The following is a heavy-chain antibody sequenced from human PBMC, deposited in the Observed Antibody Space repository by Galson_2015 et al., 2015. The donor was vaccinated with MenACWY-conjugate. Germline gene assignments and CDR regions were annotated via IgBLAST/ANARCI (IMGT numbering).Heavy chain of an antibody. V-gene: IGHV1-8*01. J-gene: IGHJ4*02. D-gene: IGHD7-27*01. CDR3: ARLTGGRFDV. Sequence: SVKVSCKASGYTFTFHDLHWARQAPGHGLECLGWMNPNSGNPGLAQTFPGRVTVTRNTSITTAYMELSSLNSEDTAVYFCARLTGGRFDVWGQGTLVTVSS. CDR2: MNPNSGNP. CDR1: GYTFTFHD.